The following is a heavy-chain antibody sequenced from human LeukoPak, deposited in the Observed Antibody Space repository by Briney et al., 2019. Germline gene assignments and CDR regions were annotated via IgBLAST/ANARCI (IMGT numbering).Heavy chain of an antibody. V-gene: IGHV1-2*02. J-gene: IGHJ4*02. CDR2: INPNSGST. D-gene: IGHD6-19*01. CDR1: GYTFTRYY. Sequence: ASVKVSCKASGYTFTRYYMHWVRQAPSQGLDWMGWINPNSGSTNYAQKFQGRLTITRDTSISTAYMELTRLRSDHPAVYYRARDREPAVADPDLDYWGQGTLVTVSS. CDR3: ARDREPAVADPDLDY.